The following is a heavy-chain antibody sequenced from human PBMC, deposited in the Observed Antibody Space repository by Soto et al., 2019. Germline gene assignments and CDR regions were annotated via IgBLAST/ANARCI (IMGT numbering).Heavy chain of an antibody. CDR2: IWYDGSNK. D-gene: IGHD3-3*01. CDR3: ARVKYDFWSGYLDWFDP. J-gene: IGHJ5*02. Sequence: GGSLRLSCAASGFTFSSYGMHWVRQAPGKGLEWVAVIWYDGSNKYYADSVKGRFTISRDNSKNTLYLQMNSLTAADTAVYYCARVKYDFWSGYLDWFDPWGQGTLVTVSS. V-gene: IGHV3-33*01. CDR1: GFTFSSYG.